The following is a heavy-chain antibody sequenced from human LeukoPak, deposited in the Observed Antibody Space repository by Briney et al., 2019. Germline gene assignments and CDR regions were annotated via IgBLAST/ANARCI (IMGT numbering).Heavy chain of an antibody. CDR1: GYTFTGYY. CDR3: ARDRPPYDSSGYPSDY. D-gene: IGHD3-22*01. J-gene: IGHJ4*02. Sequence: ASVKVSCKASGYTFTGYYMHWVRQAPGQGLEWMGWINPNSGGTNYAQKFQGRVTITRDTSISTAYMELSRLRSDDTAVYYCARDRPPYDSSGYPSDYWGQGTLVTVSS. CDR2: INPNSGGT. V-gene: IGHV1-2*02.